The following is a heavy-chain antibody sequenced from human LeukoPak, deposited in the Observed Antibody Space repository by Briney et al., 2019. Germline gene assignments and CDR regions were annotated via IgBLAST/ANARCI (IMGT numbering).Heavy chain of an antibody. J-gene: IGHJ4*02. D-gene: IGHD3-10*01. CDR2: MNPNSGNT. Sequence: ASVTVSFKASGYTFTSYDINWVRQATGQGVEWMGWMNPNSGNTGYAQKFQGRVTMTRNTSISTAYMELSSLRSEDTAVYYCARSVRSGAGYWGQGTLVTVSS. V-gene: IGHV1-8*01. CDR3: ARSVRSGAGY. CDR1: GYTFTSYD.